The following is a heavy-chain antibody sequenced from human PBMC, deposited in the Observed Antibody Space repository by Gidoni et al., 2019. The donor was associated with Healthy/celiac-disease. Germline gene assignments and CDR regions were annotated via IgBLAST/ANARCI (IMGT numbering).Heavy chain of an antibody. D-gene: IGHD2-21*02. Sequence: EVQLVESGGGLVKPGGSLRLSCAASGFTFSSYSMNGVRTAPGKGRELVSSISSSSSYIYYADSVKGRFTISRDNAKNSLYRQMNSLRAEDTAVYYCATEGGDYAPFDYWGQGTLVTVSS. J-gene: IGHJ4*02. CDR3: ATEGGDYAPFDY. CDR2: ISSSSSYI. V-gene: IGHV3-21*01. CDR1: GFTFSSYS.